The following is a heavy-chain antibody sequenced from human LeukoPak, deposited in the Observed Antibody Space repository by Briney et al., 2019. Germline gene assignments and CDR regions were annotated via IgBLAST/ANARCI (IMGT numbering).Heavy chain of an antibody. J-gene: IGHJ3*02. CDR2: INHSGSN. V-gene: IGHV4-34*01. CDR3: VRHVARAFDI. Sequence: ASETLSLTCAVYGGSFSGYYWSWLRQPPGKGLEWIGEINHSGSNNYNPSLKSRVTISVDTSKNQFSLKLNSVTAADTAVYSCVRHVARAFDIWGEGTKVTVSS. CDR1: GGSFSGYY.